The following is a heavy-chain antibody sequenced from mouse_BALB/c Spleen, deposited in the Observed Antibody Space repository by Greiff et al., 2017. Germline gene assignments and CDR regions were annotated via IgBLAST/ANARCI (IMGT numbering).Heavy chain of an antibody. J-gene: IGHJ2*01. V-gene: IGHV5-6-4*01. Sequence: EVKLMESGGGLVKPGGSLKLSCAASGFTFSSYTMSWVRQTPEKRLEWVATISSGGSYTYYPDSVKGRFTISRDNAKNTLYLQMSSLKSEDTAMYYCTRVPYYYGYDYWGQGTTLTVSS. D-gene: IGHD1-2*01. CDR2: ISSGGSYT. CDR3: TRVPYYYGYDY. CDR1: GFTFSSYT.